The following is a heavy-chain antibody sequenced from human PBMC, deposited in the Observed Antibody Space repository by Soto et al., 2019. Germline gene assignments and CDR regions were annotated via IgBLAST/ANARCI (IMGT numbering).Heavy chain of an antibody. J-gene: IGHJ6*02. CDR3: ATHPMPPITYYYGMDV. D-gene: IGHD2-2*01. Sequence: QVQLVQSGAEVKKPGSSVKVSCKASGGTFSSYAISWVRQAPGQGLEWMGGIIPILGTANYAQKFQGRVTIPADKSTSTAYMELSRLSSEDTAVYYCATHPMPPITYYYGMDVWAKGPRSPSP. V-gene: IGHV1-69*14. CDR2: IIPILGTA. CDR1: GGTFSSYA.